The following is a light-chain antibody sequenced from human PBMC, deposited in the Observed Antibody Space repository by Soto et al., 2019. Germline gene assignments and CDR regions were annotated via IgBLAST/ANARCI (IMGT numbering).Light chain of an antibody. CDR3: CSYAGSSTWV. CDR2: EGS. V-gene: IGLV2-23*01. CDR1: SSDVGSYNL. Sequence: QSALTQPASVSGSPGQSITISCTGTSSDVGSYNLVSWYQQHPGKATKLMIYEGSKRPSGVSNRFSGSKSGNTASLTISWLQAEDEADYYCCSYAGSSTWVFGGGTKLTVL. J-gene: IGLJ3*02.